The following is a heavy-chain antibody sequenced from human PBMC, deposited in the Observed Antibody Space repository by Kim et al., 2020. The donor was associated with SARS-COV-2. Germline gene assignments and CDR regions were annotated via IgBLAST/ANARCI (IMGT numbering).Heavy chain of an antibody. D-gene: IGHD6-13*01. CDR1: GFTFDDYT. J-gene: IGHJ6*02. V-gene: IGHV3-43*01. Sequence: GGSLRLSCAASGFTFDDYTMHWVRQAPGKGLEWVSLISWDGGSTYYADSVKGRFTISRDNSKNSLYLQMNSLRTEDTALYYCAKDILIADTNGMDVWGQGTTVTVSS. CDR2: ISWDGGST. CDR3: AKDILIADTNGMDV.